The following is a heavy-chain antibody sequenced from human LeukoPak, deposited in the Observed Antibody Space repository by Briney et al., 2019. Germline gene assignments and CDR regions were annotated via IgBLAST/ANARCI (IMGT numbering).Heavy chain of an antibody. CDR2: INPSGGST. J-gene: IGHJ5*02. CDR1: GYTFTSYY. Sequence: GASVKVSCKASGYTFTSYYMHWVRQAPGQGLEWMGIINPSGGSTSYVQKFQGRVTMTRDTSTSTVYMELSSLRSEDTAVYYCARDWTEGGLDFTFDPWGQGTLVTVSS. CDR3: ARDWTEGGLDFTFDP. V-gene: IGHV1-46*01. D-gene: IGHD3/OR15-3a*01.